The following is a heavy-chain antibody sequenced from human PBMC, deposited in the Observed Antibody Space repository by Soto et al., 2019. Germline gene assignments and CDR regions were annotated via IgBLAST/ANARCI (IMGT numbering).Heavy chain of an antibody. D-gene: IGHD6-6*01. CDR3: AKNWDTTSSSSSH. Sequence: EVQLLESGGGLVQPGGSLRLSCAASGFTFSTYAMSWVRQAPGKGLEWVSAISGNGGSTYYADSVKGRFTIYRDNFKNTLYLQMNSLRAEDTAVYYCAKNWDTTSSSSSHWGQGTLVTVSS. CDR1: GFTFSTYA. V-gene: IGHV3-23*01. J-gene: IGHJ4*02. CDR2: ISGNGGST.